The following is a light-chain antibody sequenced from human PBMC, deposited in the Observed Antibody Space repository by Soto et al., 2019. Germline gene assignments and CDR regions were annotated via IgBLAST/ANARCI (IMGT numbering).Light chain of an antibody. J-gene: IGKJ4*01. CDR1: QSVSTN. Sequence: ETMMTQSPATLSVSPGERATISCRASQSVSTNLAWYQQKPGQPPRLLIYGASARATGIPARFSGSGSGTEFTLTISSPQYEDFAMYYCQQYNSWPPGITFGGGTKVEIK. CDR3: QQYNSWPPGIT. V-gene: IGKV3D-15*01. CDR2: GAS.